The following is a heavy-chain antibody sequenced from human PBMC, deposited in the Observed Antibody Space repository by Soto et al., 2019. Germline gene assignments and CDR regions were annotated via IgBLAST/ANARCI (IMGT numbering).Heavy chain of an antibody. Sequence: PGGSLRLSCAASGFTFSSYAMSWVRQAPGKGLEWVSAISGSGGSTYYADSVKGRFTISRDNSKNTLYLQMNSLRAEDTTVYYCADAYCGGDCPFDYWGQGTLVTVSS. CDR2: ISGSGGST. V-gene: IGHV3-23*01. J-gene: IGHJ4*02. CDR1: GFTFSSYA. CDR3: ADAYCGGDCPFDY. D-gene: IGHD2-21*02.